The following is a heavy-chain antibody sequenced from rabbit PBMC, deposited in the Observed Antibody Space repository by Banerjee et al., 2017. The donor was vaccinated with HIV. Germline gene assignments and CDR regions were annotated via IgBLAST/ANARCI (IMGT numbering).Heavy chain of an antibody. Sequence: EESGGDLVKPEGSLTLTCTASGFSFSSSYWICWVRQAPGKGLEWIACIYAGSGSTYYASWAKGRFTISKTSSTTVDLKMTSLTAADTATYFCARAEYVVDGYADYAGLNLWGPGTLVT. V-gene: IGHV1S45*01. CDR1: GFSFSSSYW. J-gene: IGHJ4*01. D-gene: IGHD6-1*01. CDR2: IYAGSGST. CDR3: ARAEYVVDGYADYAGLNL.